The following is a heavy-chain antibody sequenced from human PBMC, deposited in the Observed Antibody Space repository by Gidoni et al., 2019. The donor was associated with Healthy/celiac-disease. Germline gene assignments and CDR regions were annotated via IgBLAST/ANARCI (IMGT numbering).Heavy chain of an antibody. CDR1: GGALSRYS. CDR2: INHRGST. D-gene: IGHD4-17*01. J-gene: IGHJ4*02. CDR3: ARGLLFGAPSPDTVTNDY. V-gene: IGHV4-34*01. Sequence: QVQLQQWGAGRLQASATLSLTCAVYGGALSRYSWSCIRQPQGKGLEWIGEINHRGSTNYNPSLMRRCTRSVDTSKNQFSLKLSSVTAADTAVYYCARGLLFGAPSPDTVTNDYWGQGTLVTVSS.